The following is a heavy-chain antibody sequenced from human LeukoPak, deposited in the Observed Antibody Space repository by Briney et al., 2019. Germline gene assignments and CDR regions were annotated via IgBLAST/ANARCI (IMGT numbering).Heavy chain of an antibody. CDR2: INHSGST. V-gene: IGHV4-34*01. CDR1: GGSFSGYY. CDR3: ARTGGSYRFDY. D-gene: IGHD1-26*01. Sequence: SETLSLTCAVYGGSFSGYYWSWIRQPPGKGLEWIGEINHSGSTNYNPSLKSRVTISVDTSKNQFSLKLSSVTAADTAVYYCARTGGSYRFDYWGQGTLVTVSS. J-gene: IGHJ4*02.